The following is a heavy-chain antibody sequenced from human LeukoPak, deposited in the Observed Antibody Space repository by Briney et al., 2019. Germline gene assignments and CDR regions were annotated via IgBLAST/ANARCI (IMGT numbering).Heavy chain of an antibody. Sequence: GGSLRLSCEASGFTFSSYAMSWVRQAPGKGLEWVSAISGSGGSTYYADSVKGRFTISRDNSKNTLYLQMNSLRAEDTAVYYCAKGNYYDSSGYPVYFDYWGQGTLVTVSS. CDR1: GFTFSSYA. D-gene: IGHD3-22*01. CDR3: AKGNYYDSSGYPVYFDY. CDR2: ISGSGGST. J-gene: IGHJ4*02. V-gene: IGHV3-23*01.